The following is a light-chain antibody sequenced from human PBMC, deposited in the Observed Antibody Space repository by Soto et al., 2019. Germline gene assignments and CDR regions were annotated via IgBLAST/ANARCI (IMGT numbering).Light chain of an antibody. J-gene: IGKJ1*01. Sequence: DIQMTQSPSTLSASVGDRVTITCRASQSISSWLAWYQQKPGKAPKLLIYDASSLESGVPSRFSGSGSGTEFTLTISSLQTDDFARYYCQQYDSYSWTFGQGTKVDIK. V-gene: IGKV1-5*01. CDR2: DAS. CDR3: QQYDSYSWT. CDR1: QSISSW.